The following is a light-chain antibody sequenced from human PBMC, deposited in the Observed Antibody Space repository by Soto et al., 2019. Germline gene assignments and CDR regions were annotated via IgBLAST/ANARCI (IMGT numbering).Light chain of an antibody. J-gene: IGKJ5*01. CDR1: ESVNNK. V-gene: IGKV3-15*01. Sequence: EVVLTQSPATLSVSPGERATLSCRASESVNNKLGWYQQKPGQAPRLLIYRASTRATGIPASFSGSGSGTEFTLTISRLQSEDSAVYYFHQYNSWFPFTFGQGTRLEIK. CDR2: RAS. CDR3: HQYNSWFPFT.